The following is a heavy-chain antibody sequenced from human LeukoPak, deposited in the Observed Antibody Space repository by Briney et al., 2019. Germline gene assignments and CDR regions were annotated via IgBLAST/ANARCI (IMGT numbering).Heavy chain of an antibody. J-gene: IGHJ4*02. Sequence: GGSLRLSCAASGFTLSSYAMSWVRQAPGRGLEWVSTFCNGGDNTYYADSVKGRFTISRDSSKNTLYLQMNSLGAEDTAVYYCAKDNYYDSSGYPSPGFDYWGQGTLVTVSS. D-gene: IGHD3-22*01. CDR3: AKDNYYDSSGYPSPGFDY. CDR1: GFTLSSYA. CDR2: FCNGGDNT. V-gene: IGHV3-23*01.